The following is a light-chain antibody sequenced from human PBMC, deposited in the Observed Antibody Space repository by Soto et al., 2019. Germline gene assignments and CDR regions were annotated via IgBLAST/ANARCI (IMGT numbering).Light chain of an antibody. Sequence: DIQMTQSPSTLSASVGDRVTITCRASQSISSWLAWYQQKPGKAPKLLIYDASSLESGVPSRFSGSGSGTEVTLTISSLQPDDVATYYCQQYNSYLYTFGQGTKLEIK. V-gene: IGKV1-5*01. CDR1: QSISSW. CDR2: DAS. CDR3: QQYNSYLYT. J-gene: IGKJ2*01.